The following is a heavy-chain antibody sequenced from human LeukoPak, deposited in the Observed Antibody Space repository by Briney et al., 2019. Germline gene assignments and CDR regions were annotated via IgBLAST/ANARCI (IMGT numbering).Heavy chain of an antibody. V-gene: IGHV1-18*01. CDR2: ISAYNGHT. J-gene: IGHJ3*02. Sequence: ASVKVSCKASGYTFTSYGISWVRQAPGQGLEWMGWISAYNGHTNYAQKLQGRVTMTTDTSTSTAYMELRSLRYDDTALYYCARGGRWELPRPYAFDIWGQGTMVTVSS. CDR3: ARGGRWELPRPYAFDI. CDR1: GYTFTSYG. D-gene: IGHD1-26*01.